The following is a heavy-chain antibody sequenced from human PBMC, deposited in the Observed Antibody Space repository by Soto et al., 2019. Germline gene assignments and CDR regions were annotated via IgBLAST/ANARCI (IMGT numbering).Heavy chain of an antibody. CDR1: GVSFNNNS. V-gene: IGHV1-69*01. J-gene: IGHJ6*02. Sequence: QVQLVQSGAEVKKPGSSVKVSCKTSGVSFNNNSIGWVRQAPGHGLEWMGGVSPPVRTSNYARKCQGRISITADASTGSANMELGSLTSGVTTQDYCARALYYGPRGYSPYGMDGWGQGTRVTVSS. CDR3: ARALYYGPRGYSPYGMDG. CDR2: VSPPVRTS. D-gene: IGHD3-10*01.